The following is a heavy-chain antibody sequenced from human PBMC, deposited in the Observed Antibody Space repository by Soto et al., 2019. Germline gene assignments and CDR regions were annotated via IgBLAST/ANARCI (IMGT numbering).Heavy chain of an antibody. D-gene: IGHD3-22*01. J-gene: IGHJ4*02. CDR2: VTSSPSSM. CDR3: AREADFASSGYVLDY. CDR1: GFTFSGFS. V-gene: IGHV3-21*01. Sequence: GSLRLSCAASGFTFSGFSMNCVRQAPGKRLEWVSSVTSSPSSMFYADSVKGRFTISRDDAKDSLFLQMNSLRADDTAVYYCAREADFASSGYVLDYWGLGTLVTVSS.